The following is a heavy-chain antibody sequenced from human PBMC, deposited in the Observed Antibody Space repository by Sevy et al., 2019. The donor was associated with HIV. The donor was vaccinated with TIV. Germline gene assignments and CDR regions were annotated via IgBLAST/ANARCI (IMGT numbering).Heavy chain of an antibody. D-gene: IGHD3-16*01. Sequence: GGSLRLSCVASRFIVTSLTLNWVRQRPGRGLEWVASISSNSRYKYYADSVEGRFTISRGYRGDSPFLEMNSLRAEDTAVDYCASETSEFNSSSWSSVGELYFYYGMGVWGQGTMVTVSS. V-gene: IGHV3-21*01. CDR3: ASETSEFNSSSWSSVGELYFYYGMGV. CDR1: RFIVTSLT. CDR2: ISSNSRYK. J-gene: IGHJ6*02.